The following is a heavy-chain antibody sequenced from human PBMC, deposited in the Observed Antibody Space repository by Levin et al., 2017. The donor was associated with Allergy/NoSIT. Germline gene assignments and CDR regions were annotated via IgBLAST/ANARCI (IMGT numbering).Heavy chain of an antibody. CDR2: INTGDGDT. Sequence: AASVKVSCKASGYTFTTSAIHWVRQAPGQGLEWMGWINTGDGDTKYSQKFQGRVTLTRDTSANTAYMELSSLRSEDTAVYYCTRVVDLSDRFNNWFEPWGQGTLVTVSS. D-gene: IGHD2-15*01. CDR1: GYTFTTSA. V-gene: IGHV1-3*04. CDR3: TRVVDLSDRFNNWFEP. J-gene: IGHJ5*02.